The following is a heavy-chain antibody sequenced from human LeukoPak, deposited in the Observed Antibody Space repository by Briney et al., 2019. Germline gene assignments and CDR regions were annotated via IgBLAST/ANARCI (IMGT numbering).Heavy chain of an antibody. J-gene: IGHJ6*02. CDR2: IYYSGST. V-gene: IGHV4-59*01. CDR1: GGSMSSYY. Sequence: SETLSLTCTVSGGSMSSYYWIWLRQPPGKGLEWIGYIYYSGSTNYNPSLKSRVTISVDTSKNQFSLKLSSVTAADTAVYYCARDEGHYGSAYGMDVWGQGTTVTVSS. D-gene: IGHD3-10*01. CDR3: ARDEGHYGSAYGMDV.